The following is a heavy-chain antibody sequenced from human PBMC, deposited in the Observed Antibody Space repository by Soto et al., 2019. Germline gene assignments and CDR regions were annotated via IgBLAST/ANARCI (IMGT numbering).Heavy chain of an antibody. CDR1: GFTFDDYA. V-gene: IGHV3-9*01. Sequence: EVQLVESGGGLVQPGRSLRLSCAASGFTFDDYAMHWVRQAPGKGLEWVSGISWNSGSIGYADSVKGRFTISRDNAKNSLYLQMNSLRAEDTALYYYAKDRGYYYGSGSHLLDYWGQGTLVTVSS. J-gene: IGHJ4*02. CDR3: AKDRGYYYGSGSHLLDY. CDR2: ISWNSGSI. D-gene: IGHD3-10*01.